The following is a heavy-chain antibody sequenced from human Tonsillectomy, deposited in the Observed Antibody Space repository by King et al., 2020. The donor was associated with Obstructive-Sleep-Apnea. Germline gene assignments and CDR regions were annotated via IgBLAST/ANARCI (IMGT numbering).Heavy chain of an antibody. CDR1: GFTFSAHA. CDR3: ANAWSGDDSYFDS. Sequence: VQLVESGGGLVQPGGSLTLSCAASGFTFSAHAMTWVRQAPGKGLDWVSVISGSGGDTLYADSVQGRFTISRDTSKNTLYLHMNSLRAEDTALYYCANAWSGDDSYFDSWGQGTLVTVSS. CDR2: ISGSGGDT. D-gene: IGHD2-21*02. J-gene: IGHJ4*02. V-gene: IGHV3-23*04.